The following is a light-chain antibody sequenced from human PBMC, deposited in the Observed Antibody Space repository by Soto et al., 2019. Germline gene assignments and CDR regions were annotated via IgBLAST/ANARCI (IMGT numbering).Light chain of an antibody. V-gene: IGKV2-30*01. CDR3: MQGAHRPLT. Sequence: DVVMTQSPLSLPVSLGQPASISCRSSQSLVYDDGNIYLNWFQQRPGQPPKRLLYKVSNRDSGVPDRFSGSGSGTDFTLKISRVEAEDVGVYYCMQGAHRPLTLGGGTKVEIK. CDR2: KVS. CDR1: QSLVYDDGNIY. J-gene: IGKJ4*01.